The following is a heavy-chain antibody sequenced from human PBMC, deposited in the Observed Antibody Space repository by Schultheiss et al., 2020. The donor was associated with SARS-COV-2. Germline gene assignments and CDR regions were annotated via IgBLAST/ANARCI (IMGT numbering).Heavy chain of an antibody. J-gene: IGHJ6*03. CDR3: TTDQIGYCSSTSCYYYYYYYMDV. D-gene: IGHD2-2*01. Sequence: GGSLRLSCAASGFTFSSYAMSWVRQAPGKGLEWVSAISGSGGSTYYADSVKGRFTISRDNSKNTLYLQMNSLKTEDTAVYYCTTDQIGYCSSTSCYYYYYYYMDVWGKGTTVTVSS. CDR1: GFTFSSYA. V-gene: IGHV3-23*01. CDR2: ISGSGGST.